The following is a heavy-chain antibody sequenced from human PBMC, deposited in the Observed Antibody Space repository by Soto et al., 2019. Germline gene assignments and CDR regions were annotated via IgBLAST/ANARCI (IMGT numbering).Heavy chain of an antibody. CDR1: GFTFSTYW. CDR3: ARGGYYSAY. J-gene: IGHJ4*02. Sequence: EVQLVESGGGLVQPGGSLRLSCAASGFTFSTYWMSWVRQAPGKGLEWVANVNQDESDKYYVDSVKGRFTISRDNAKNALYVQMNSLRADDTALYYCARGGYYSAYWGQGALVTVSS. D-gene: IGHD3-3*01. CDR2: VNQDESDK. V-gene: IGHV3-7*04.